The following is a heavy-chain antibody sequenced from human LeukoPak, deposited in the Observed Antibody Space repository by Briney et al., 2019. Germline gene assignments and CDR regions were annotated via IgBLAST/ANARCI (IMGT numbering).Heavy chain of an antibody. CDR2: MNPNSGNT. CDR1: GYTFTSYD. Sequence: AASVKVSCKASGYTFTSYDINWVRQATGQGLEWMGWMNPNSGNTGYAQKFQGRVTMTRNTSISTAYMELSSLRSEDTAVYYCARAIPNNYYDSSGHNFDYWGQEPWSPSPQ. CDR3: ARAIPNNYYDSSGHNFDY. D-gene: IGHD3-22*01. J-gene: IGHJ4*01. V-gene: IGHV1-8*01.